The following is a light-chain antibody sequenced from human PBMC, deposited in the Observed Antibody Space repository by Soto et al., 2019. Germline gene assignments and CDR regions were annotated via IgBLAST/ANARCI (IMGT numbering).Light chain of an antibody. CDR1: SSDVGGYKY. CDR3: SSYTSASSEV. J-gene: IGLJ3*02. CDR2: EVS. Sequence: QSALTQPASVSGSPGQSITISCTGTSSDVGGYKYVSWYQQYPGKVPRLILYEVSNRPSGVSNRCSGSKSGNTASLTISGLQADDEADYYCSSYTSASSEVFGGGTKLTVL. V-gene: IGLV2-14*01.